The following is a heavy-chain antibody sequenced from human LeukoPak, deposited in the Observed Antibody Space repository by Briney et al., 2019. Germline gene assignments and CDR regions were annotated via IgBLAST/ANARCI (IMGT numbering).Heavy chain of an antibody. CDR1: GFTFSDYY. D-gene: IGHD5-12*01. V-gene: IGHV3-7*01. CDR3: ARDGRYSGYDRRFGNDY. CDR2: IKQDGSEK. J-gene: IGHJ4*02. Sequence: GGSLRLSCAASGFTFSDYYMSWVRQAPGKGLEWVANIKQDGSEKYYVDSVKGRFTISRDNAKNSLYLQMNSLRAEDTAVYYCARDGRYSGYDRRFGNDYWGQGTLVTVSS.